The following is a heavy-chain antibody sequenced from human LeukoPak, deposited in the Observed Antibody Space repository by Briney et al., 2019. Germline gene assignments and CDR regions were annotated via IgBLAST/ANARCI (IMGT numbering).Heavy chain of an antibody. CDR2: ISWDGGST. CDR1: GFTFDDYT. V-gene: IGHV3-43D*03. J-gene: IGHJ4*02. CDR3: AKDGDPYGSGIGGSDY. Sequence: PGGSLRLSCAASGFTFDDYTMHWVRQAPGKGLEWVSLISWDGGSTYYADSVKGRFTISRVNSKNSLYLQMNSLRAEDTALYYCAKDGDPYGSGIGGSDYWGQGTLVTVSS. D-gene: IGHD3-10*01.